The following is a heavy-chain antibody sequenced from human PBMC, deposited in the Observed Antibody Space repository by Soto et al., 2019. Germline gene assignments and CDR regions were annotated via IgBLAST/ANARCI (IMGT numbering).Heavy chain of an antibody. J-gene: IGHJ4*02. CDR1: GYTFTGYY. D-gene: IGHD6-19*01. CDR2: INPNSGGT. V-gene: IGHV1-2*04. CDR3: ARGDIAVAGSIDY. Sequence: GASVKVSCKASGYTFTGYYMHWVRQAPGQGLEWMGWINPNSGGTNYAQKFQGWVTMTRDTSISTAYMELSRLRSDDTVVYYCARGDIAVAGSIDYWGQGTLVTVSS.